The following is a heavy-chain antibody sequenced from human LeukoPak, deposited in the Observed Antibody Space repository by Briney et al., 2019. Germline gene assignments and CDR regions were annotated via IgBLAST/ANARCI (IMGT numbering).Heavy chain of an antibody. CDR2: IYSGGST. Sequence: GGSLRLSCAASGFTFRSFGMSWVRQAPGKGLEWVSVIYSGGSTYYADSVKGRFTISRDNSKNTLYLQMNSLRAEDTAVYYCTRNWGSDNWFDPWGQGTLVTVSS. J-gene: IGHJ5*02. V-gene: IGHV3-53*01. CDR1: GFTFRSFG. D-gene: IGHD7-27*01. CDR3: TRNWGSDNWFDP.